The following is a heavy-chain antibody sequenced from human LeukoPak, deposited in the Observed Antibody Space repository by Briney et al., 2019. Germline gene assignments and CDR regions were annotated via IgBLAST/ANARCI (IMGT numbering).Heavy chain of an antibody. CDR2: IIPIFGTA. D-gene: IGHD6-19*01. CDR3: ARAPVDSSGWYWFDY. CDR1: GGTFSSYA. V-gene: IGHV1-69*05. Sequence: GVSVKVSCTASGGTFSSYAISWVRQAPGQGLEWMGGIIPIFGTANYAQKFQGRVTITTDESTSTAYMELSSLRSEDTAVYYCARAPVDSSGWYWFDYWGQGTLVTVSS. J-gene: IGHJ4*02.